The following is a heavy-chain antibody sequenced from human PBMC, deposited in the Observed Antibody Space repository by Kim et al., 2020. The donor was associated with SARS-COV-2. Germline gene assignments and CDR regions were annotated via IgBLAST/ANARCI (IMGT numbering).Heavy chain of an antibody. CDR3: ARLVVVITHDAFDI. V-gene: IGHV3-48*02. CDR1: GFTFSSYS. D-gene: IGHD3-22*01. CDR2: ISSSSSTI. Sequence: GSLRLSCAASGFTFSSYSMNWVRQAPGKGLEWVSYISSSSSTIYYADSVKGRFTISRDNAKNSLYLQMNSLRDEDTAVYYCARLVVVITHDAFDIWGQGTMVTVSS. J-gene: IGHJ3*02.